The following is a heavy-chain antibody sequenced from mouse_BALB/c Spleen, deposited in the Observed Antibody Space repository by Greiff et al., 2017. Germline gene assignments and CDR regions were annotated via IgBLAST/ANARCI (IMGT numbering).Heavy chain of an antibody. CDR2: INPSTGYT. Sequence: VQLQQSGAELAKPGASVKMSCKASGYTFTSYWMHWVKQRPGQGLEWIGYINPSTGYTEYNQKFKDKATLTADKSSSTAYMQLSSLTSEDSAVYYCARSGGMITTWFAYWGQGTLVTVSA. CDR3: ARSGGMITTWFAY. CDR1: GYTFTSYW. J-gene: IGHJ3*01. D-gene: IGHD2-4*01. V-gene: IGHV1-7*01.